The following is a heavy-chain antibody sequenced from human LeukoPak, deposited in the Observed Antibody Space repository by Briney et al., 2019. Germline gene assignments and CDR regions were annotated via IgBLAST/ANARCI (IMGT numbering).Heavy chain of an antibody. CDR1: GFTVSSNS. Sequence: GGSLRLSCTVSGFTVSSNSMSWVRQAPGKGLEWVSFIYSDNTHYSDSVKGRFTISRDNSKNTLYLQMNSLGAEDTAVYYCARDSRITMIMGYEDYWGQGTLVTVSS. CDR3: ARDSRITMIMGYEDY. J-gene: IGHJ4*02. V-gene: IGHV3-53*01. D-gene: IGHD3-22*01. CDR2: IYSDNT.